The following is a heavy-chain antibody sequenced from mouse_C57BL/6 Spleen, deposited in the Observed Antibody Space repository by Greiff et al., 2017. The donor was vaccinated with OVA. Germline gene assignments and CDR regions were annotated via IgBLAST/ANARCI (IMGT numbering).Heavy chain of an antibody. Sequence: EVHLVESGGGLVQPGGSMKLSCVASGFTFSNYWMNWVRQSPEKGLEWVAQIRLKSDNYATHYAESVKGRFTISRDDSKSSVYLQMNNLRAEDTGIYYCTGGDGDYFDYWGQGTTLTVSS. D-gene: IGHD3-3*01. J-gene: IGHJ2*01. CDR1: GFTFSNYW. V-gene: IGHV6-3*01. CDR3: TGGDGDYFDY. CDR2: IRLKSDNYAT.